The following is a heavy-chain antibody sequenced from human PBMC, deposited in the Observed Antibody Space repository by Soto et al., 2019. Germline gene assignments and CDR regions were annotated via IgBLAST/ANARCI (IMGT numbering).Heavy chain of an antibody. V-gene: IGHV4-59*08. CDR2: IYYSGST. Sequence: PSETLSLTCTGSGGSIISYYRSCIRQPPGKGLEWIGYIYYSGSTNYNPSLKSRVTISVDTSKNQFSMKLSSVTAADTAVYYCARHKVRSSSSWLENWFHPWGEGPLVTVSA. D-gene: IGHD6-13*01. CDR3: ARHKVRSSSSWLENWFHP. CDR1: GGSIISYY. J-gene: IGHJ5*02.